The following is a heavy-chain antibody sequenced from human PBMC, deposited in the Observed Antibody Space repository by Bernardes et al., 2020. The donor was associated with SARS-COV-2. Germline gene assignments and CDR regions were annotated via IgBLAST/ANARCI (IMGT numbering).Heavy chain of an antibody. J-gene: IGHJ4*02. D-gene: IGHD2-21*01. CDR1: GFTFDDYA. CDR2: ISWNSGNI. CDR3: AKDIRAVFPGNFDY. V-gene: IGHV3-9*01. Sequence: GGSLRLSCAASGFTFDDYAMHWVRQAAGKGLEWVSGISWNSGNIDYADSVKGRFTISRDNAKNSLYLQMNSLGAEDTAFYYCAKDIRAVFPGNFDYWGQGTLVTVSS.